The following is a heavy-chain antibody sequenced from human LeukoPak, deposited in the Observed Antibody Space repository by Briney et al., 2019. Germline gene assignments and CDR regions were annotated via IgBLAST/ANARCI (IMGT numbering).Heavy chain of an antibody. J-gene: IGHJ6*02. D-gene: IGHD6-13*01. CDR3: ARRLPMAAPSGYYGMDV. Sequence: SETLSLTCTVSGGSISSSSYYWGWIRQPPGKGLEWIGSIYYSGSTYYNPSLKSRVTISVDTSKNQFSLKLSSVTAADTAVYYCARRLPMAAPSGYYGMDVWGQGTTVTVSS. V-gene: IGHV4-39*01. CDR1: GGSISSSSYY. CDR2: IYYSGST.